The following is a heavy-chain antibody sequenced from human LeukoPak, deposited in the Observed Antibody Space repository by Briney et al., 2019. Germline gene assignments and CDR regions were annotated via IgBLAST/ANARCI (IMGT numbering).Heavy chain of an antibody. CDR3: ARASLDDYGDYYNFDY. D-gene: IGHD4-17*01. V-gene: IGHV4-59*01. CDR1: GGSISSYY. CDR2: IYYSGST. J-gene: IGHJ4*02. Sequence: PSETLSLTCTVSGGSISSYYWSWIRQPPGKGLEWIGYIYYSGSTNYNPSLKSRVTVSVDTSKNQFSLKLSSVTAADTAVYYCARASLDDYGDYYNFDYWGQGTLVTVSS.